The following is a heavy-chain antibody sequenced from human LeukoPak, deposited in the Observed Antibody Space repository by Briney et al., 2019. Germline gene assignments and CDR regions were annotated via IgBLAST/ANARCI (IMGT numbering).Heavy chain of an antibody. Sequence: SVKVSCKASGGTFSSYAISWVRQAPGQGLEWMGGIIPIFGTANYAQKFQGRVTMTTDTSTNTAYMELRSLRSDDTAVYYCARDDFGGDSDYWGQGTLVTVSS. J-gene: IGHJ4*02. CDR2: IIPIFGTA. CDR3: ARDDFGGDSDY. CDR1: GGTFSSYA. D-gene: IGHD3/OR15-3a*01. V-gene: IGHV1-69*05.